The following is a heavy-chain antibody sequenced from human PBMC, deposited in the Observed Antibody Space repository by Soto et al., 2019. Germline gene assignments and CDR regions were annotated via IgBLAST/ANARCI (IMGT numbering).Heavy chain of an antibody. Sequence: TGGSLRLSCAASGFTFSLFTVHWVRQAPGKGLEWVAVMSYDGSNVYYADSVKGRFTISRENSKNTLYLQMKSLQTDDTAMYYCARYGSGRNSNAGLDVCGPGTPLTVYS. D-gene: IGHD3-10*01. CDR3: ARYGSGRNSNAGLDV. J-gene: IGHJ6*02. V-gene: IGHV3-30*04. CDR1: GFTFSLFT. CDR2: MSYDGSNV.